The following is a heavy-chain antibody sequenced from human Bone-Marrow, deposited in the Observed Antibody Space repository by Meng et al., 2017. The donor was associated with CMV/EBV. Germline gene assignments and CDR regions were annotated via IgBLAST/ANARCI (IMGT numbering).Heavy chain of an antibody. CDR3: ARYLDDYAFPFYYYGMDV. Sequence: ASVKVSCKASGYTFTSYDINWVRQATGQGLEWMGWMNPNSGNTGYAQKFQGRVTMTRYTSISTAYMELSSLRSEDTAVYYCARYLDDYAFPFYYYGMDVWGQGTTVTVSS. V-gene: IGHV1-8*01. J-gene: IGHJ6*02. CDR2: MNPNSGNT. CDR1: GYTFTSYD. D-gene: IGHD4-17*01.